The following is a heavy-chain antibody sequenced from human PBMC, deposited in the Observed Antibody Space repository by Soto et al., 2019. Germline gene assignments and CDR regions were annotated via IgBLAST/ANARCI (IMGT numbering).Heavy chain of an antibody. CDR2: ISSTTNYI. J-gene: IGHJ4*02. Sequence: PGGSLRLSCAASGFTFSRYSMNWVRQAPGKGLEWVSSISSTTNYIYYADSMKGRFTVSRDNAKNSVYLDMNSLSAKDTAVYYCARESEDLTSTFDYWGQGPLATVSS. V-gene: IGHV3-21*01. CDR3: ARESEDLTSTFDY. CDR1: GFTFSRYS.